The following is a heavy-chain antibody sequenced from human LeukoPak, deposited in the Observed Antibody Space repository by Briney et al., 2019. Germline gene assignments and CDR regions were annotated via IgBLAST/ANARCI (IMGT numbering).Heavy chain of an antibody. D-gene: IGHD5-18*01. J-gene: IGHJ4*02. CDR3: ARDRSRGYSYGFDY. CDR1: GDSISSGDYY. V-gene: IGHV4-61*02. Sequence: SETLSLTCTVSGDSISSGDYYWSWIRQPAGKGLEWIGRISSSGSTNYNPSLKSRVTISVDTSKNQFSLKLSSVTAADTAVYYCARDRSRGYSYGFDYWGQGTLVTVSS. CDR2: ISSSGST.